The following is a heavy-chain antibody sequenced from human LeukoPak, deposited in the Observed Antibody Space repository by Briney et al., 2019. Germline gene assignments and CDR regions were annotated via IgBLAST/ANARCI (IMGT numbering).Heavy chain of an antibody. J-gene: IGHJ6*03. CDR2: ISYDGSNK. V-gene: IGHV3-30*03. CDR3: ARGWGPGDYYYYMDV. D-gene: IGHD3-10*01. CDR1: GFTFSSYG. Sequence: GGSLRLSCAASGFTFSSYGMHWVRQAPGKGLEWVAVISYDGSNKYYADSVKGRFTISRDNSKNTLYLQMNSLRAEDTAVYYCARGWGPGDYYYYMDVWGKGTTVTVSS.